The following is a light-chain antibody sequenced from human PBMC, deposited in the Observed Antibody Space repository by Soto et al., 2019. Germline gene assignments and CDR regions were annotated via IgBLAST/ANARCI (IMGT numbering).Light chain of an antibody. V-gene: IGLV2-14*01. CDR2: EVS. Sequence: QSVLTQPASVSGSPGQSITISCTGSSSDISGYNYVSWYQQHPGKAPKLMIFEVSNRPSGVSIRFSGSRSGNTASLTISGLQAEDEADYYCSSYTGSSTLVFGTGTKVTVL. J-gene: IGLJ1*01. CDR1: SSDISGYNY. CDR3: SSYTGSSTLV.